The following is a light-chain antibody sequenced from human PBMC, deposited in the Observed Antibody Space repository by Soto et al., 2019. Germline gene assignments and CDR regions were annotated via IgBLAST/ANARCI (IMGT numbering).Light chain of an antibody. CDR3: QQYYSSWT. CDR1: QSVLYNSNNKNY. J-gene: IGKJ1*01. V-gene: IGKV4-1*01. Sequence: DIVMTQSTDSLAVSLGERATINCKSSQSVLYNSNNKNYLAWYQQKPGQPPKLLIYWASSRESGVPDRFSGSGSGTDFTLTISSLQAEDVAVYYCQQYYSSWTFGQGTKVEIK. CDR2: WAS.